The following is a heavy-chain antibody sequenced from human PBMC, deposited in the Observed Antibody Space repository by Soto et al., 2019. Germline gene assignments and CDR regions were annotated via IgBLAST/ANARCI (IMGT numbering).Heavy chain of an antibody. V-gene: IGHV4-39*01. CDR3: ARHVWRIVLVLGGFDP. CDR2: IYYSGST. D-gene: IGHD2-2*01. J-gene: IGHJ5*02. Sequence: SETLSLTCTVSGGSISSSSYYWGWIRQPPGKGLEWIGSIYYSGSTYYNPSLKSRVTISVDTSKNQFSLKLSSVTAADTAVYYCARHVWRIVLVLGGFDPWGQGTLVTVSS. CDR1: GGSISSSSYY.